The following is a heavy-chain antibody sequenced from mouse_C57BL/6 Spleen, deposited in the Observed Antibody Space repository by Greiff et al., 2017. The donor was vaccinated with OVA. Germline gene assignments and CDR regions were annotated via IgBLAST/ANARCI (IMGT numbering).Heavy chain of an antibody. D-gene: IGHD1-1*01. V-gene: IGHV1-69*01. CDR2: IDPSDSYT. J-gene: IGHJ3*01. CDR1: GYTFTSYW. Sequence: QVQLQQPGAELVMPGASVKLSCKASGYTFTSYWMHWVKQRPRQGLEWIGEIDPSDSYTNYNQKFKGKSTLTVDKSSSTAYMQLSSLTSEDSAVYYCARPHYYGSSYGFAYWGQGTLVTVSA. CDR3: ARPHYYGSSYGFAY.